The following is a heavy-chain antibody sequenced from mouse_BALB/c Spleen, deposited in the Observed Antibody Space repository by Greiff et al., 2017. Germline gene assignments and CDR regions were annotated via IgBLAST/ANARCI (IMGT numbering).Heavy chain of an antibody. CDR1: GFDFSRYW. Sequence: EVKLMESGGGLVQPGGSLKLSCAASGFDFSRYWMSWVRQAPGKGLEWIGEINPDSSTINYTPSLKDKFIISRDNAKNTLYLQMSKVRSEDTALYYCARPSNYYGSTWYFDVWGAGTTVTVSS. CDR3: ARPSNYYGSTWYFDV. J-gene: IGHJ1*01. CDR2: INPDSSTI. D-gene: IGHD1-1*01. V-gene: IGHV4-1*02.